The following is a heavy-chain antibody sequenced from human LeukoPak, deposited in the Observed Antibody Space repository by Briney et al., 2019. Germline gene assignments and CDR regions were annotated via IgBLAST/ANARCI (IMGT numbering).Heavy chain of an antibody. Sequence: GGTLRLSCAASGFTFSNYAMSWVRQAPGKGLEWVSAISGSGDSTYYADSVKGRFTISRDNSKNTVYLQMNSLRGEDTAVYYCAKDPDNWWILYWGQGTLVTVSS. D-gene: IGHD2-8*01. CDR3: AKDPDNWWILY. V-gene: IGHV3-23*01. J-gene: IGHJ4*02. CDR1: GFTFSNYA. CDR2: ISGSGDST.